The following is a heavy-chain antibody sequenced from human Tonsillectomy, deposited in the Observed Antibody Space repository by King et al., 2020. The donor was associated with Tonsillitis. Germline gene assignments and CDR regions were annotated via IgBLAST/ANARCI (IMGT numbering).Heavy chain of an antibody. Sequence: VQLVESGGGLVQPGGSLRLSCAASGFTFSSYSMNWVRQAPGKGLEWVAYISSSSSNIYYADSVKGRFTISRDNAKNSLYLQMNSLRDEDTAVYYCARAYYGDYRYWFDPWGQGTLVTVSS. D-gene: IGHD4-17*01. J-gene: IGHJ5*02. CDR2: ISSSSSNI. CDR1: GFTFSSYS. V-gene: IGHV3-48*02. CDR3: ARAYYGDYRYWFDP.